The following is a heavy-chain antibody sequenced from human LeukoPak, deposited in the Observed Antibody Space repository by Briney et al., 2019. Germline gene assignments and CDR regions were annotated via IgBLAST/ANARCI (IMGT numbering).Heavy chain of an antibody. CDR1: GFTFSSYA. CDR2: ISGSGGST. J-gene: IGHJ4*02. Sequence: GGSLRLSCAASGFTFSSYAMSWVRQAPGKGLEWVSAISGSGGSTYYADSVKGRFTISRDNSKNTLYLQMNSLRAEDTAVYYCANSVVPADNTGVDYWGQGTLVTVSS. V-gene: IGHV3-23*01. D-gene: IGHD2-2*01. CDR3: ANSVVPADNTGVDY.